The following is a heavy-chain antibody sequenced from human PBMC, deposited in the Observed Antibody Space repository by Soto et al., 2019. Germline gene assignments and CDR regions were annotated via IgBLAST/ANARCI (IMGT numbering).Heavy chain of an antibody. V-gene: IGHV1-2*02. CDR3: ARYNWNYGSLLY. CDR2: INPNSGGT. Sequence: ASVKVSCKASGYTFTGYYMHWVRQAPGQGLEWMGWINPNSGGTNYAQKFQGRVTMTRDTSISTAYMELSRLRSDDTAVYYCARYNWNYGSLLYWGQGTLFTVAS. CDR1: GYTFTGYY. D-gene: IGHD1-7*01. J-gene: IGHJ4*02.